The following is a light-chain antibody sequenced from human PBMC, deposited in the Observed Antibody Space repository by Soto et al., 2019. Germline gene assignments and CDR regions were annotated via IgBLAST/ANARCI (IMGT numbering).Light chain of an antibody. J-gene: IGKJ3*01. Sequence: DIQMTQSPSSLSASVGDRVTITCRASQTIIRYLNWYQQKPGRAPNLLIYAASSLHTGVPSRFSVSGSGTEFTLTISSLQPEDSATYYCQQSYSTLFTFGPGTRVEIK. CDR3: QQSYSTLFT. V-gene: IGKV1-39*01. CDR1: QTIIRY. CDR2: AAS.